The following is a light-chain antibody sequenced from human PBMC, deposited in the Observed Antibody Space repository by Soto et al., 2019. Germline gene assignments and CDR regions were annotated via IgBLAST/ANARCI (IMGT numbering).Light chain of an antibody. CDR1: SSDVGGYNY. CDR3: KSYTSSSTWV. V-gene: IGLV2-14*01. CDR2: EVS. Sequence: QSVLTQPASVSGSPGQSITISCTGTSSDVGGYNYVSWYQQHPGKAPKLMIYEVSNRPSGVSNRFSGSKSDNTASLTISGLQAEDEADYYCKSYTSSSTWVFGGGTQLTVL. J-gene: IGLJ3*02.